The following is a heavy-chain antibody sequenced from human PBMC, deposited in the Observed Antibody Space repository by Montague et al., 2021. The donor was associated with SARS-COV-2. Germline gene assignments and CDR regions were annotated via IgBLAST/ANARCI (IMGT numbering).Heavy chain of an antibody. V-gene: IGHV4-34*01. J-gene: IGHJ4*02. CDR1: GGSFSGYY. CDR3: ARGARQGNGFRLGSVDS. Sequence: SETLSLTCAVYGGSFSGYYWNWIRQPPGKGLEWIGEINHSGSTNYNPSLKSRVTMSVDTSKNQFSLKLSSVTAADTAVYYCARGARQGNGFRLGSVDSWGQGTLVTVSS. D-gene: IGHD2-8*01. CDR2: INHSGST.